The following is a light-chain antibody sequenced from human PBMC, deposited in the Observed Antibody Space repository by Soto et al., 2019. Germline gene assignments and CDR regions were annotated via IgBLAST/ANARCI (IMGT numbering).Light chain of an antibody. CDR2: GAS. CDR3: QQYGSSPLT. J-gene: IGKJ4*01. V-gene: IGKV3-20*01. Sequence: EIVLTQSPGTLSLSPGERATLSCRASQSISNSYLAWYQQKPGQAPRLLIYGASSRATGIPDRFSGSGSGTDFTLTISRLEPEDFAVYYCQQYGSSPLTFGRGTKVDIK. CDR1: QSISNSY.